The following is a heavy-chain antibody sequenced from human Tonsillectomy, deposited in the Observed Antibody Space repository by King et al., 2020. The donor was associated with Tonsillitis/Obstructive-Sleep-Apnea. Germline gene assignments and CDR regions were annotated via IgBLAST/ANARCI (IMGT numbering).Heavy chain of an antibody. CDR3: ARSLFDYSQYYFDY. Sequence: VKLVESGEGLVKPGGSLRLSCAASGFTFSSYSMNWVRQAPGKGLEWVSSISSSSSYIYYADSVKGRFTISRDNAKNSLYLQMNSLRAEDTSVYYFARSLFDYSQYYFDYWGQGTLVTVAS. D-gene: IGHD4-11*01. V-gene: IGHV3-21*01. CDR1: GFTFSSYS. J-gene: IGHJ4*02. CDR2: ISSSSSYI.